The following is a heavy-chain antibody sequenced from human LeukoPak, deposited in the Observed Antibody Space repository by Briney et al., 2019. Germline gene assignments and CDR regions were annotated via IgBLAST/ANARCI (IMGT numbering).Heavy chain of an antibody. Sequence: GESLKISCQGSGYRFSTYWIGWVRQMPGKGLEWMGIIYPGDSDTRYSPSFQGQVTISADKSISTAYLQWSSLKASDTAMYYCARHSGGSGSYAFDIWGQGTMVTVSS. D-gene: IGHD3-10*01. J-gene: IGHJ3*02. CDR1: GYRFSTYW. V-gene: IGHV5-51*01. CDR2: IYPGDSDT. CDR3: ARHSGGSGSYAFDI.